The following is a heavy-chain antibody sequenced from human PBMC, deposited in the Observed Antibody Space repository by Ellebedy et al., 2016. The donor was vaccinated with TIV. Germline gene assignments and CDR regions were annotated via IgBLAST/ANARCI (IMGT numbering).Heavy chain of an antibody. J-gene: IGHJ4*02. CDR3: TRWGGDT. CDR1: GFSFSVHN. D-gene: IGHD3-10*01. V-gene: IGHV3-15*01. Sequence: GGSLRLSCAASGFSFSVHNMDWVRQAPGKGLEWVGHIKSKAGGGTTDYTAPVKGRFTVSRDESKNMLYLEMNSLKIEDTAVYFCTRWGGDTWGQGTLVAVSA. CDR2: IKSKAGGGTT.